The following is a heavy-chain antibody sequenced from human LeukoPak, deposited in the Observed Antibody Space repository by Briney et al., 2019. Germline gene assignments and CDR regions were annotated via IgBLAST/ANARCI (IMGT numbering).Heavy chain of an antibody. Sequence: SQTLSLTCTVSGGSISSGDYYWSWIRQPPGKGLEWIGYIYYSGSTYYNPSLKSRVTIPVDTSKNQFSLKLSSVTAADTAVYYCATGITMVRGDAFDIWGQGTMVTVSS. J-gene: IGHJ3*02. D-gene: IGHD3-10*01. CDR2: IYYSGST. CDR1: GGSISSGDYY. V-gene: IGHV4-30-4*08. CDR3: ATGITMVRGDAFDI.